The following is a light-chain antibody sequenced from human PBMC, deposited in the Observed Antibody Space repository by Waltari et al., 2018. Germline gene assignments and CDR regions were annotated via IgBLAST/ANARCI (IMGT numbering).Light chain of an antibody. J-gene: IGLJ2*01. V-gene: IGLV2-14*01. CDR3: SSFSSSRSVL. CDR2: EVS. Sequence: QSALTQPASVSGSPGPSITLSCNGTSSDVGSYNFVSWYQHYPGKAPKLRSYEVSNRPSGISKRFSGSKSGNMASLTISGLQAEDEADYYCSSFSSSRSVLFGGGTKLTVL. CDR1: SSDVGSYNF.